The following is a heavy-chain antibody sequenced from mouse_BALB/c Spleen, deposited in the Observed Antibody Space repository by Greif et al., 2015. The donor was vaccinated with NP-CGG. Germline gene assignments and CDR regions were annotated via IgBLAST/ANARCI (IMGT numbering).Heavy chain of an antibody. V-gene: IGHV14-4*02. CDR1: GFNIKDYY. J-gene: IGHJ3*01. Sequence: VQLKQSGAELVRSGASVKLSCTASGFNIKDYYMHWVKQRPEQGLEWIGWIDPENGDTEYAPKFQGKATMTADTSSNTAYLQLSSLTSEDTAVYYCNAEEEGSSGYWGQGTLVTVSA. D-gene: IGHD3-1*01. CDR2: IDPENGDT. CDR3: NAEEEGSSGY.